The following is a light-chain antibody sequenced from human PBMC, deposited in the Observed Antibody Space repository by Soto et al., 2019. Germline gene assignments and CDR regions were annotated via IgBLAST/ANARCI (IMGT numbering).Light chain of an antibody. CDR2: GAS. CDR3: QQYGSPR. Sequence: EIVLTQSPATRSLSPVERATLSCRASQSVSSSYLAWYQQKPGQAPRLLIYGASSRATGIPDRFSGSGSGTDFTLTISRLEPEDFAVYYCQQYGSPRFGGGTKVDIK. V-gene: IGKV3-20*01. CDR1: QSVSSSY. J-gene: IGKJ4*01.